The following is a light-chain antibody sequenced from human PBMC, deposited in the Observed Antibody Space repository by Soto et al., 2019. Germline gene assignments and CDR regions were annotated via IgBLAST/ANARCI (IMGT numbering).Light chain of an antibody. CDR3: QQYGSCPWT. V-gene: IGKV3-20*01. J-gene: IGKJ1*01. CDR2: GAS. CDR1: QSVSSSY. Sequence: EIVLTQSPGTLSLSPGERATLSCRASQSVSSSYIAWHQQKPAQAPSLLIYGASSRATGIPDRFSGRGSATAFTLTISRLEPEDFAVYYCQQYGSCPWTFGQGTKVEIK.